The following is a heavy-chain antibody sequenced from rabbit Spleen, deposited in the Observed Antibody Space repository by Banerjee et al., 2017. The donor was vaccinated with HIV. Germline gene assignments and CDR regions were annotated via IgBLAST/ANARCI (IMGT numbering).Heavy chain of an antibody. V-gene: IGHV1S7*01. CDR2: IDPVFGSA. CDR1: GFDFSSNK. CDR3: ARGGGL. J-gene: IGHJ4*01. Sequence: QSLEESGGGLVKPGGTLTLSCKASGFDFSSNKMSWVRQAPGKGLEWIGYIDPVFGSAYYASWVNGRFSISRENTQNTVSLQLNSLTAADTATYFCARGGGLWGPGTLVTVS.